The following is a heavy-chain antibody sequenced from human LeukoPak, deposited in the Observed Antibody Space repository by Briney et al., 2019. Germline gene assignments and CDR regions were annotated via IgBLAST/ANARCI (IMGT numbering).Heavy chain of an antibody. CDR3: ARDRGARDFQH. D-gene: IGHD3-10*01. CDR1: GGSINSGSYY. Sequence: SQTLSLTCTVSGGSINSGSYYWSWIRQPAGKGLEWIGRIDTSGSTNYNPSLKSRVTISVDTSKNQFSLKLSSVTAADTAVYYCARDRGARDFQHWGQGTLVTVSS. CDR2: IDTSGST. J-gene: IGHJ1*01. V-gene: IGHV4-61*02.